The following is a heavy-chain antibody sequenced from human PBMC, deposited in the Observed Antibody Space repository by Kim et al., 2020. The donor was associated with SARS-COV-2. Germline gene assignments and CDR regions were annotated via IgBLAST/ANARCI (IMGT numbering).Heavy chain of an antibody. CDR3: ARPRGPQISEKAFAT. CDR1: GYNFTTYW. CDR2: IYPGDGDI. Sequence: GESLKISCKGSGYNFTTYWIAWVRQMPGKGLEWMGSIYPGDGDIRYSPSIQGRVTISADKSINTAYVQWSRLEGSDTGMYYCARPRGPQISEKAFATRGQGTEVKVYS. V-gene: IGHV5-51*01. J-gene: IGHJ3*02. D-gene: IGHD3-3*02.